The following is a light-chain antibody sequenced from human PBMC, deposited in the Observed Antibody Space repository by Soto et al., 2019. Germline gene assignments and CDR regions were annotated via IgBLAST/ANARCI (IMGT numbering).Light chain of an antibody. V-gene: IGKV3-11*01. CDR1: QSVSSY. Sequence: EIVLTQSPATLSLSPGERATLSCRASQSVSSYLAWYQQKPGQAPKLLIYDASNRATGIPARFSGSGSGTDFTLTISSLEPEYFAVYYCQQRSSWWTFGQGTKVDVK. CDR3: QQRSSWWT. CDR2: DAS. J-gene: IGKJ1*01.